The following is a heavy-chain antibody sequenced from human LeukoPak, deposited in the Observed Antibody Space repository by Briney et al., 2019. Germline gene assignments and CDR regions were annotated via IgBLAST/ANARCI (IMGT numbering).Heavy chain of an antibody. D-gene: IGHD3-3*01. Sequence: SETLSLTCAVYGGSFSGYYWSWIRQPPGKGLEWIGEINHSGSTNYNPSLKSRVTISVDTSKNQFSLKLSSVTAADTAVYYCARDSEPDFWSGYYMRGMDVWGQGTTVTVSS. CDR3: ARDSEPDFWSGYYMRGMDV. CDR2: INHSGST. CDR1: GGSFSGYY. V-gene: IGHV4-34*01. J-gene: IGHJ6*02.